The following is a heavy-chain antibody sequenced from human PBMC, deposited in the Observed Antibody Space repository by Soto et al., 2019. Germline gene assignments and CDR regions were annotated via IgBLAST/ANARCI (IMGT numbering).Heavy chain of an antibody. D-gene: IGHD1-26*01. CDR3: ARNSGSYWGYFEY. CDR2: IYHSGST. V-gene: IGHV4-38-2*01. Sequence: PSETLSLTCAVSGYSINSGYYWGWVRQSPGKGLEWIGTIYHSGSTYYNPSLKSRVTISVDTSKNQFSLKLRFVTAADTAVYYCARNSGSYWGYFEYWGHGTLVTVSS. J-gene: IGHJ4*01. CDR1: GYSINSGYY.